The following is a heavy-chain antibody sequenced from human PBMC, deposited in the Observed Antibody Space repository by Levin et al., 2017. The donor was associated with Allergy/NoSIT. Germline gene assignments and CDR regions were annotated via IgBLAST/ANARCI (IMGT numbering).Heavy chain of an antibody. CDR2: VYPGDSDT. Sequence: HGESLKISCKASGYNFTSQWIGWVRQMPGKGLEWMGIVYPGDSDTRYSPSFQGRVTISADKSVSTAYLQWSTLEASDTAMYYCAITKYNGGRYFDYWGQGALVTVSS. D-gene: IGHD4-23*01. CDR3: AITKYNGGRYFDY. CDR1: GYNFTSQW. V-gene: IGHV5-51*01. J-gene: IGHJ4*02.